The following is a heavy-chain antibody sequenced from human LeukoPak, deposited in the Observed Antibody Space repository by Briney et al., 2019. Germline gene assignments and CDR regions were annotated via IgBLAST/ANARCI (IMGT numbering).Heavy chain of an antibody. CDR3: ARDVHGDYGSGWFDP. D-gene: IGHD4-17*01. CDR1: GYTFTSYY. Sequence: ASVKVSCKASGYTFTSYYMHWVRQAPGQGLEWMGIINPSGGSTSCAQKFQGRVTMTRDTSTSTVYMELSSLRSEDTAVYYCARDVHGDYGSGWFDPWGQGTLVSVSS. CDR2: INPSGGST. J-gene: IGHJ5*02. V-gene: IGHV1-46*01.